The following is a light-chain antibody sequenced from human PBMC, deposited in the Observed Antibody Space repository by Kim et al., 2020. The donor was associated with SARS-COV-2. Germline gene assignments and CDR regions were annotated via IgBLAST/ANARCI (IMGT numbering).Light chain of an antibody. CDR3: QHFGTSPLT. J-gene: IGKJ4*01. V-gene: IGKV3-20*01. Sequence: SPGERATLSCRASQSISSSYLAWYQQIPGQAPRLLIYAASSRATGIPDRFTVSGSGTDFTLTISRLEPEDFAVYYCQHFGTSPLTFGGGTKVEIK. CDR1: QSISSSY. CDR2: AAS.